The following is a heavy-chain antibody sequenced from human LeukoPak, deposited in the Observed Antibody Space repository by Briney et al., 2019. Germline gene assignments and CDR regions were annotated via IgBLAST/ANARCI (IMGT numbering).Heavy chain of an antibody. D-gene: IGHD5-18*01. CDR2: IYYSGST. J-gene: IGHJ4*02. Sequence: SETLSLTCAVSGGSISSYSWSWIRQPPGKGLEWIGYIYYSGSTNYNPSLKSRVTISVDTSKIQFALKLSSVAAADTAVYYCARSGYSAGFDYWGQGTLVTVSS. CDR1: GGSISSYS. V-gene: IGHV4-59*01. CDR3: ARSGYSAGFDY.